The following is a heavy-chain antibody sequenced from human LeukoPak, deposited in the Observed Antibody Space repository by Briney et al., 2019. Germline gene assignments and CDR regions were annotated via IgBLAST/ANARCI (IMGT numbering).Heavy chain of an antibody. CDR3: ARSRITIFGVVITNFDY. V-gene: IGHV3-21*01. Sequence: PGGSLRLSCAASGFTFSSYSMNWVRQAPGKGLEWVSSISSSSSYIYYADSVKGRFTISRGNAKNSLYLQMNSLRAEDTAVYYCARSRITIFGVVITNFDYWGQGTLVTVSS. D-gene: IGHD3-3*01. CDR2: ISSSSSYI. J-gene: IGHJ4*02. CDR1: GFTFSSYS.